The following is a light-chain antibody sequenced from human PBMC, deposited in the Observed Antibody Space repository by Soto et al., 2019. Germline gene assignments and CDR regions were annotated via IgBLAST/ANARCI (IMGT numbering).Light chain of an antibody. J-gene: IGLJ2*01. Sequence: QSVLTQPPSASGTPGQRVTISCSGGTSNIGSNTVNWYYHLPGTAPKLLMYSNYQRPSGVPDRFSGSKSGTSASLAIRGLQSEDEAYYYCAAWDDSLNGPVFGGGTKLTVL. CDR2: SNY. CDR1: TSNIGSNT. V-gene: IGLV1-44*01. CDR3: AAWDDSLNGPV.